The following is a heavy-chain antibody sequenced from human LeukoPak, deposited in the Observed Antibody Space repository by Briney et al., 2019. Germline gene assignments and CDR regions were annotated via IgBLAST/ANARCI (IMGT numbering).Heavy chain of an antibody. V-gene: IGHV4-34*01. J-gene: IGHJ4*02. CDR1: GGSFSGYY. CDR2: INHSGST. D-gene: IGHD6-19*01. Sequence: SETLSLTCAVYGGSFSGYYWSWLRQPPGKGLEWIGEINHSGSTNYNPSLKSRVTISVDTSKNQFSLKLSSVTAADTAVYYCARFSSGWFGYIAYWGQGTLVTVSS. CDR3: ARFSSGWFGYIAY.